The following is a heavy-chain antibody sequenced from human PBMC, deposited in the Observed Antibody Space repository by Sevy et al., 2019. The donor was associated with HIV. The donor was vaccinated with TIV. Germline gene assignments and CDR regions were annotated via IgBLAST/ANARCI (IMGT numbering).Heavy chain of an antibody. V-gene: IGHV4-59*08. Sequence: SETLSLTCTVSGGSITSLYWNWIRQPPGKGLEWIANTYYNGHTNYNPSLKSRVTLSLDTSKNQFSLRLSSVTAADTAMYYCAGENAWGRGYSWGQGTLVTVSS. CDR3: AGENAWGRGYS. D-gene: IGHD1-26*01. J-gene: IGHJ4*02. CDR2: TYYNGHT. CDR1: GGSITSLY.